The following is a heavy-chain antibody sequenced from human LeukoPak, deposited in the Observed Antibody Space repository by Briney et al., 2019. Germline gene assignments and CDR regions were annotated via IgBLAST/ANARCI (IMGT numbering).Heavy chain of an antibody. D-gene: IGHD3/OR15-3a*01. CDR1: GVTFSSYG. CDR2: ISGSGGST. CDR3: AKVWTAYSDDYFDY. V-gene: IGHV3-23*01. J-gene: IGHJ4*02. Sequence: GGSLRLSCAASGVTFSSYGMSWVRQAPGKGLECVSSISGSGGSTNHADSVKGRFTISRDNSKNTLYLQMTSLRAEDTAVYYCAKVWTAYSDDYFDYWGQGTLVTVSS.